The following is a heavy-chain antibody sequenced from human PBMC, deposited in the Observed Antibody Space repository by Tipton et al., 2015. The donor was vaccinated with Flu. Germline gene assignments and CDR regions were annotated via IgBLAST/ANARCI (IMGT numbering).Heavy chain of an antibody. CDR3: VRPISGGYYYFEY. Sequence: VQLVQSGAEVKEPGESLKFSCRGSGYSFINYWIGWVRQKPGKGLEYMGIIYPRDSDTRYSPSFQGQVTISADKSTSTAYLQWTSLKASDTAMYYCVRPISGGYYYFEYWGPGTLVTVSS. CDR1: GYSFINYW. J-gene: IGHJ4*02. CDR2: IYPRDSDT. V-gene: IGHV5-51*03. D-gene: IGHD1-26*01.